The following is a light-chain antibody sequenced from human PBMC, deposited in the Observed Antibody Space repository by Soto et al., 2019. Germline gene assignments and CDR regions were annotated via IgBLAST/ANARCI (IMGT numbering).Light chain of an antibody. CDR3: GSYTTSSTLYV. V-gene: IGLV2-14*01. Sequence: QSALTQPASVSGSPGQPITISCTGTSSDVGGYNYVSWYQQHPGKAPKVMIYDVSNRPSGVSNRFSGSKSGNTASLTISGLQAEDEADYYCGSYTTSSTLYVFRTGTKLTVL. CDR1: SSDVGGYNY. CDR2: DVS. J-gene: IGLJ1*01.